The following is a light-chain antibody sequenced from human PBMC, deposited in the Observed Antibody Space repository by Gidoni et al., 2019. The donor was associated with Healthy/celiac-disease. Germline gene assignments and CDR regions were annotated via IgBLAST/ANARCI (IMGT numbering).Light chain of an antibody. CDR3: QQYCSSPLT. J-gene: IGKJ4*01. CDR2: GAS. V-gene: IGKV3-20*01. CDR1: QSVSSSY. Sequence: EIVLTQSPGTLSLSPGERATLSCRASQSVSSSYLAWYQQKPGQAPRLLIYGASSRATGIPDRFSVSGSGTDFTLTISRLEPDYFAVYYCQQYCSSPLTFXGXTKVEIK.